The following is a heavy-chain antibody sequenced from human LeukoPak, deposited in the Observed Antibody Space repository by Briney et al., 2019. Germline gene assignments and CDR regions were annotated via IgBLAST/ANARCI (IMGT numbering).Heavy chain of an antibody. J-gene: IGHJ6*03. D-gene: IGHD3-16*01. Sequence: GESLKILCKGSGYSFTSYWIGWVRQMSGKGVEGMGIIYPGDSGSRYSPSFECEVTISADKNCSTAHLLWSNLQASDTANYYYLRHGLRSYFYYYMDVWGKGTTVTVSS. CDR1: GYSFTSYW. CDR3: LRHGLRSYFYYYMDV. V-gene: IGHV5-51*01. CDR2: IYPGDSGS.